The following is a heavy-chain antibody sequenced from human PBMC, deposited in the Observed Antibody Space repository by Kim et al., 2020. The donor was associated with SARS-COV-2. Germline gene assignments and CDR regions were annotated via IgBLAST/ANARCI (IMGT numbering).Heavy chain of an antibody. D-gene: IGHD6-19*01. CDR1: GYTFTSYG. Sequence: ASVKVSCKASGYTFTSYGISLVRQAPGQGLEWMGWISAYNGNTNYAQKLQGRVTMTTDPSTSTAYMELRSLRSDDTAVYYCARAKAVAGTEYWGQGTLVTVSS. V-gene: IGHV1-18*01. CDR2: ISAYNGNT. J-gene: IGHJ4*02. CDR3: ARAKAVAGTEY.